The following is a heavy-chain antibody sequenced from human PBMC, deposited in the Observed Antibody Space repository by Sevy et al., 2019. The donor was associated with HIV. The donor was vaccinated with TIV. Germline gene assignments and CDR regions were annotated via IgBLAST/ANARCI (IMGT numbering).Heavy chain of an antibody. CDR1: GFTFSSYA. D-gene: IGHD3-22*01. CDR3: ARDLGYYDSSGYGPHGAFDI. Sequence: GGSLRLSCAASGFTFSSYAMYWVRQAPGKGLEWVAVISYDGSNKYYADSVKGRFTISRDNSKNTLYLQMNSLRAEDTAVYYCARDLGYYDSSGYGPHGAFDIWGQGTMVTVSS. J-gene: IGHJ3*02. V-gene: IGHV3-30*04. CDR2: ISYDGSNK.